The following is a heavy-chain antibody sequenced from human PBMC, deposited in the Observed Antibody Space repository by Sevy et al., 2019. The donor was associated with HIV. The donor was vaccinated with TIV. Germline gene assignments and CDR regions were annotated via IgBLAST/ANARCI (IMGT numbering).Heavy chain of an antibody. J-gene: IGHJ6*02. CDR3: ARHWAFCSSTSCPWEYYYYGMDV. V-gene: IGHV4-39*01. CDR2: IYYSGST. CDR1: GGSISSSSYY. Sequence: SETLSLTCTVSGGSISSSSYYWGWIRQPPGKGLEWIGSIYYSGSTYYNPSLKSRVTISVDTSKNQFSRKLSSVTAADTAVYYCARHWAFCSSTSCPWEYYYYGMDVWGQGTTVTVSS. D-gene: IGHD2-2*01.